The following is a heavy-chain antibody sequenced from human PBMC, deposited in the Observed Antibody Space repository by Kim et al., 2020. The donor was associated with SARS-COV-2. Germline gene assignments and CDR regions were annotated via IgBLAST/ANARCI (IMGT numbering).Heavy chain of an antibody. J-gene: IGHJ6*02. D-gene: IGHD3-16*01. Sequence: GGSLRLSCEASGFTFRDFAMSWVRQTPGKGLQWVSYITGSGRTTYYVDSVKGRFTISRDNSKNTLHLQMNSLRADDTAVYYCAKDGGGSDVYYYYGWDVWGQGTTVTVSS. V-gene: IGHV3-23*01. CDR1: GFTFRDFA. CDR2: ITGSGRTT. CDR3: AKDGGGSDVYYYYGWDV.